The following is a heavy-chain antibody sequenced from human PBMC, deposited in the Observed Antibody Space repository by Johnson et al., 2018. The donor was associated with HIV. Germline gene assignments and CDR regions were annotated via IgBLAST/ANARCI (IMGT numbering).Heavy chain of an antibody. Sequence: VHLVASGGGVVQPGRSLRLSCAASGFTFSTYDMHWVRPAPGHGLVWVALISYDGINQYYADSVMARFTIPRDNSQNTLYLQMNSLRAEDTAVFFCVKGSRERALYDLWSGVPDAFDIWGQGTMVTVSS. CDR2: ISYDGINQ. CDR3: VKGSRERALYDLWSGVPDAFDI. J-gene: IGHJ3*02. D-gene: IGHD3-3*01. CDR1: GFTFSTYD. V-gene: IGHV3-30*18.